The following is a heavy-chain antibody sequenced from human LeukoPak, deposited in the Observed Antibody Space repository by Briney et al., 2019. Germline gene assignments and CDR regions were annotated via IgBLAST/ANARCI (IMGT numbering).Heavy chain of an antibody. V-gene: IGHV3-23*01. CDR2: ISGSGGST. Sequence: GGSLRLSCAASGFTFSSYAMSWVRQAPGKGLEWVSAISGSGGSTYYADSVKGRLTISRDNSKNTLYLQMNSLRAEDTAVYYCAKTYSGSYYTFDYWGQGTLVTVSS. CDR3: AKTYSGSYYTFDY. D-gene: IGHD1-26*01. CDR1: GFTFSSYA. J-gene: IGHJ4*02.